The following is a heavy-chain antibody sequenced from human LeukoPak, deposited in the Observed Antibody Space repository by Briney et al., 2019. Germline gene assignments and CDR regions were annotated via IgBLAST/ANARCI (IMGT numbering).Heavy chain of an antibody. Sequence: GGSLRLSCAASVFTFSGYGMHWVRHAPGRGLEWVAVISVDENNIYYTDSVKGRFTISRDNSKNKVYLQMNSLRAEDTAVYYCAKDLIAAAGPYYHGMDAWRQGTTVTV. D-gene: IGHD6-13*01. CDR2: ISVDENNI. V-gene: IGHV3-30*18. CDR3: AKDLIAAAGPYYHGMDA. J-gene: IGHJ6*02. CDR1: VFTFSGYG.